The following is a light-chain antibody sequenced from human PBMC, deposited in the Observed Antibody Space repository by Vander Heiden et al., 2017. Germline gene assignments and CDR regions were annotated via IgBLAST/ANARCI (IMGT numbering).Light chain of an antibody. Sequence: EIVLTQSPGTLSLSPGERATLSCRASQSVNSYLAWYQQQPGQAPRLLISGASSRATGIPDRFSGSGSGTDFTLTISRLEPEDSAVYYCQHYGGSPWAFGQGTKVEIK. V-gene: IGKV3-20*01. J-gene: IGKJ1*01. CDR1: QSVNSY. CDR3: QHYGGSPWA. CDR2: GAS.